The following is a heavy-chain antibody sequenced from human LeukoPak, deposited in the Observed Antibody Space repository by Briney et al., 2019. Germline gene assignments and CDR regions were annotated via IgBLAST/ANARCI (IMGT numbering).Heavy chain of an antibody. D-gene: IGHD1-26*01. V-gene: IGHV4-39*07. CDR2: IYYSGST. CDR3: ARDGTPGSYSHYFDY. Sequence: SETLSLTCTVSGGSISSSSYYWGWIRQPPGKGLEWIGSIYYSGSTYYNPSLKSRVTISVDTSKNQFSLKLSSVTAADTAVYYCARDGTPGSYSHYFDYWGQGTLVTVSS. J-gene: IGHJ4*02. CDR1: GGSISSSSYY.